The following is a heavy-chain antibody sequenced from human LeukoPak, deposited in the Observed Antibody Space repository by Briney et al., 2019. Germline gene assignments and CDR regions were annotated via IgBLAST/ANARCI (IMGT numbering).Heavy chain of an antibody. CDR3: AEEGENYAFDI. Sequence: PGGSLRLSCVASGFIFRNYWMSWVRQAPGKGLEWVANINHDGGDKNYVDSVKGRFTISRDNSKNTLYLQMNSLRAEDTAIYYCAEEGENYAFDIWGQGTMVTVSS. CDR2: INHDGGDK. D-gene: IGHD2-21*01. J-gene: IGHJ3*02. CDR1: GFIFRNYW. V-gene: IGHV3-7*05.